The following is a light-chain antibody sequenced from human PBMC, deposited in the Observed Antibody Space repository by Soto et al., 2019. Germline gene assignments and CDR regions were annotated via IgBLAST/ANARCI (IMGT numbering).Light chain of an antibody. Sequence: EIVLTQSPGTLSLSPGDRATLSCRASQSIGSTYLAWYQQKPAQAPRLLIFGASTRATGIPDRFSGSGSGTDFTLTISRLEPEDFAVYFCQQSGSSPRTFGQGTKVEIK. J-gene: IGKJ1*01. CDR2: GAS. CDR3: QQSGSSPRT. CDR1: QSIGSTY. V-gene: IGKV3-20*01.